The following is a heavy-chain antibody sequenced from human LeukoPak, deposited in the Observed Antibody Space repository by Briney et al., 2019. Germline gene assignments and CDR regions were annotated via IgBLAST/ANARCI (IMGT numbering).Heavy chain of an antibody. J-gene: IGHJ4*02. V-gene: IGHV5-51*01. CDR2: IYPGDSDT. CDR3: ARGGGYTYGQVYFDY. D-gene: IGHD5-18*01. Sequence: GESLKISCKGSGYSFTRYWIGWVRQMPGKGLEWMGIIYPGDSDTRYSPSFQGQVTISADKSISTAYLQWSSLKASGTAMYYCARGGGYTYGQVYFDYWVQGTLVTVSS. CDR1: GYSFTRYW.